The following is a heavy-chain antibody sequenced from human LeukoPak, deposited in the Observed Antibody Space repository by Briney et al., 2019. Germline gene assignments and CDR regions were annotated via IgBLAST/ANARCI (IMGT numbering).Heavy chain of an antibody. Sequence: GGSLRLSCVASGFNFSNYAMNWVRQAPGKGLEWVSAISGSGGTTHYADSVKGRFAISRDNSKNTLSLQMSHLRHEDTARYYCAKDRYSNYGNWFDPWGQGTQVTV. D-gene: IGHD4-11*01. CDR2: ISGSGGTT. J-gene: IGHJ5*02. V-gene: IGHV3-23*01. CDR3: AKDRYSNYGNWFDP. CDR1: GFNFSNYA.